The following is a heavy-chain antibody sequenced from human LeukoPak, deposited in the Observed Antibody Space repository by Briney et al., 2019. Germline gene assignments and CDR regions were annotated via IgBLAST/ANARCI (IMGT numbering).Heavy chain of an antibody. CDR3: ARAYHSSWYLNWFDP. CDR2: IYYSGST. D-gene: IGHD6-13*01. CDR1: GGSISSSSYY. Sequence: SETLSLTCTVSGGSISSSSYYWGWIRQPPGKGLEWIGSIYYSGSTYYNPSLKSRVTTSVDTSKNEFSLKLSSVTAADTAVYYCARAYHSSWYLNWFDPWGQGTLVTVSS. V-gene: IGHV4-39*07. J-gene: IGHJ5*02.